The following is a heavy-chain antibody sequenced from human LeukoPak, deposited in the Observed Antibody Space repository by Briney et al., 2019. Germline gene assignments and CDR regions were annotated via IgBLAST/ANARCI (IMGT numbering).Heavy chain of an antibody. CDR2: FSGSGGNT. V-gene: IGHV3-23*01. J-gene: IGHJ4*02. CDR3: AKDIWRRYYFDY. D-gene: IGHD2-21*01. CDR1: GFTFSSYA. Sequence: GGSLRLSCAASGFTFSSYAMSWVRQAPGKGLEWVSTFSGSGGNTYYADSVKGRFTISRDNSMNTLFLQMNSVRAEDTAVYYCAKDIWRRYYFDYWGQGTLVTVSS.